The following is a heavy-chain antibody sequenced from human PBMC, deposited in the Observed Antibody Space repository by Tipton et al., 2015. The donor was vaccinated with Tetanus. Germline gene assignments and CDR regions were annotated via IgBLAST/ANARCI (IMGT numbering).Heavy chain of an antibody. CDR2: IYYSGST. V-gene: IGHV4-59*01. CDR1: GGSISSYY. CDR3: ARGGSYSYGPRGFDL. J-gene: IGHJ2*01. D-gene: IGHD5-18*01. Sequence: TLSLTCTVSGGSISSYYWRWIRQPPGKGLEWIGYIYYSGSTNYNPSLKSRVTISVDTSKNQISLKLSSVTAADTAVYYCARGGSYSYGPRGFDLWGRGTLVTVSS.